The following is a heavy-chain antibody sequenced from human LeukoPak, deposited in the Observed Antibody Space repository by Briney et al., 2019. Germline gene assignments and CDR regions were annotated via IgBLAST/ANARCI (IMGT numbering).Heavy chain of an antibody. D-gene: IGHD3-22*01. CDR2: IKEDGSEK. Sequence: GGSLRLSCAASGFTFSYFWMSWVRQAPGKGLEWVANIKEDGSEKYYVDSVKGRFTISRDNAKNSLYLQMNGLRAEDTAVYYCAREYYYDSSGYGSFGYWGQGTLVTVSS. J-gene: IGHJ4*02. CDR1: GFTFSYFW. V-gene: IGHV3-7*01. CDR3: AREYYYDSSGYGSFGY.